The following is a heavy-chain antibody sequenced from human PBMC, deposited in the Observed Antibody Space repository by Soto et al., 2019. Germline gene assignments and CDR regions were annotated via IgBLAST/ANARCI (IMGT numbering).Heavy chain of an antibody. Sequence: GGSLRLSCAASEFTFSTYWMTWVRQAPGKGLEWVANIEGDGNEKNYVDSVKGRFTVSRDNAKRSLYLQMNSLRVEDTAVYYCVRGLYTGSPHFFYWGQGTLVTVSS. J-gene: IGHJ4*02. CDR1: EFTFSTYW. CDR2: IEGDGNEK. D-gene: IGHD1-1*01. CDR3: VRGLYTGSPHFFY. V-gene: IGHV3-7*05.